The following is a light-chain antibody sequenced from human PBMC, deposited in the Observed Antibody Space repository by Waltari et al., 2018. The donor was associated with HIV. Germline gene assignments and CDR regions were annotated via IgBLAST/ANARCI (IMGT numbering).Light chain of an antibody. Sequence: QFALTQPASVSGSPGQSITISCSGTSSDIGYYNYVSWYQQHPGKAPKLMIYEVSNRPSGISNRFSGSKSGNTASLTISALQAEDEADYFCSAVANSVTLSVVFGGGTKLTVL. J-gene: IGLJ3*02. V-gene: IGLV2-14*01. CDR1: SSDIGYYNY. CDR2: EVS. CDR3: SAVANSVTLSVV.